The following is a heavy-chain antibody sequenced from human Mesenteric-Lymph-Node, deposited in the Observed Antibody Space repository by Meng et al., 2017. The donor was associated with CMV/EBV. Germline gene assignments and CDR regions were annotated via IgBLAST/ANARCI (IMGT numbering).Heavy chain of an antibody. V-gene: IGHV4-34*01. CDR1: GGSFSGYY. J-gene: IGHJ4*01. CDR3: ARVRGSSVVDY. D-gene: IGHD6-6*01. Sequence: SETLSLTCAVYGGSFSGYYWSWIRQPPGKGLEWIGEINHSGSTNYNPSLKSRVTMSVDTSKNQFSLNLRSVTAADTAMYYCARVRGSSVVDYWGQGTLVTVSS. CDR2: INHSGST.